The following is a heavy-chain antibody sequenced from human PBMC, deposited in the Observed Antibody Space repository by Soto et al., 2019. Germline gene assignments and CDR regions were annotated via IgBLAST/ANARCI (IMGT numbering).Heavy chain of an antibody. J-gene: IGHJ1*01. CDR1: GFTFSSYD. Sequence: EVQLVESGGGLVQPGGSLRLSCAASGFTFSSYDMHWVRQATGKGLEWVSAISGSGGSTYYADSVKGRFTISRDNSKNTLYLQMNSLRAEDTAVYYCAKDRDGDHGWVYFQHWGQGTLVTVSS. CDR3: AKDRDGDHGWVYFQH. CDR2: ISGSGGST. V-gene: IGHV3-23*04. D-gene: IGHD4-17*01.